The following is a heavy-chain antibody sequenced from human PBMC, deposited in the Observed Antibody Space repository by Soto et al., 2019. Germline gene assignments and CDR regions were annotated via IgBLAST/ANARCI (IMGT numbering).Heavy chain of an antibody. CDR2: IYYNGST. V-gene: IGHV4-59*01. D-gene: IGHD6-13*01. Sequence: QVQLQESGPGLVKPSETLSLTCTVSGGSISSYYCSWIRQPPGKGLEWIGYIYYNGSTNYNPSLKSRVTISLYTTKNQFSLTQSSVTAADTAVYYCARVGSSSWPDYLGHVTLVTVSS. J-gene: IGHJ4*01. CDR3: ARVGSSSWPDY. CDR1: GGSISSYY.